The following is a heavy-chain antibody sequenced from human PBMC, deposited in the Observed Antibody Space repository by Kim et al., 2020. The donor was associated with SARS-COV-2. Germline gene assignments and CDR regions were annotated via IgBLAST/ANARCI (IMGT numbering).Heavy chain of an antibody. D-gene: IGHD2-8*01. V-gene: IGHV4-39*01. CDR3: ARGEAYCTNGVCYSYYYGMDV. Sequence: SETLSLTCTVSGGSISSSSYYWGWIRQPPGKGLEWIGSIYYSGSTYYNPSLKSRVTISVDTSKNQFSLKLSSVTAADTAVYYCARGEAYCTNGVCYSYYYGMDVWGQGTTVTVSS. J-gene: IGHJ6*02. CDR1: GGSISSSSYY. CDR2: IYYSGST.